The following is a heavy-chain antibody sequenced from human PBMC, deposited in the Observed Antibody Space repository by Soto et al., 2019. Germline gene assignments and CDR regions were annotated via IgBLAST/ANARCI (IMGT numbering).Heavy chain of an antibody. CDR3: AKGPTATVTNHYFDY. D-gene: IGHD4-4*01. CDR2: ISGSGGST. CDR1: GFTFSSYA. V-gene: IGHV3-23*01. J-gene: IGHJ4*02. Sequence: GGSLRLSCAASGFTFSSYAMSWVRQAPGKGLEWVSAISGSGGSTYYADSVKGRFTISRDNSKNTLYLQMNSLRAEDTAVYYCAKGPTATVTNHYFDYWGQGTLVTVSS.